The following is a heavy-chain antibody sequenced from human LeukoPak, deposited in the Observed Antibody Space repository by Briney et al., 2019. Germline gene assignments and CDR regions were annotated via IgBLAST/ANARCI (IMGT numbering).Heavy chain of an antibody. CDR3: ARDTAMGNFDY. CDR1: GGSFSGYY. D-gene: IGHD5-18*01. CDR2: INHSGST. J-gene: IGHJ4*02. Sequence: SETLSLTCAVYGGSFSGYYWSWIRQPPGKGLEWIGEINHSGSTNYNPSLKSRVTMSVDTSKNQFSLKPSSVTAADTAVYYCARDTAMGNFDYWGQGTLVTVSS. V-gene: IGHV4-34*01.